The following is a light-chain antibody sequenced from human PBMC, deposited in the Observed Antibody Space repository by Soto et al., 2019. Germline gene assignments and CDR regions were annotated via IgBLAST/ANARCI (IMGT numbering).Light chain of an antibody. J-gene: IGKJ1*01. CDR3: QQYGRSPWT. V-gene: IGKV3-20*01. CDR2: DAS. Sequence: EIVLTQSPGTLSLSPGERATLSCRASQSVSSSYLAWYQQKPGQAPGLLIFDASRRATGIADRFSGSGSGTDFTLTISRLEPEDCAVYYCQQYGRSPWTFGQGTKVEVK. CDR1: QSVSSSY.